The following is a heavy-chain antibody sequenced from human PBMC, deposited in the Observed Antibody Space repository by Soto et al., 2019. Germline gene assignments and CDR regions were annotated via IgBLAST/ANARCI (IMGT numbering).Heavy chain of an antibody. J-gene: IGHJ6*02. CDR3: ASPRNIVIWFGELPDV. Sequence: QVQLVESGGGVVQPGRSLRLSCAASGFTFSSHAMHWVRQAPGKGLEWVGVISYDGSDKYYAVSVKGRFTISRDNSKNTLYLQMNSLRVEDTAAYYCASPRNIVIWFGELPDVWGQGTTVIVS. CDR2: ISYDGSDK. D-gene: IGHD3-10*01. CDR1: GFTFSSHA. V-gene: IGHV3-30-3*01.